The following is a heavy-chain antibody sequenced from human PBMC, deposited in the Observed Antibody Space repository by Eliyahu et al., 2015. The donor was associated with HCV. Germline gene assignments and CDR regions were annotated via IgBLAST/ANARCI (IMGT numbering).Heavy chain of an antibody. CDR1: GGTFXSYT. J-gene: IGHJ4*02. V-gene: IGHV1-69*02. CDR2: IIPILGIA. Sequence: QVQLVQSGAEVXKPGSSVKVSCXASGGTFXSYTISWVRQAPGQGLEWMGRIIPILGIANYAQKFQGRVTITADKSTSTAYMELSSLRSEDTAVYYCASESPNDYRSDYWGQGTLVTVSS. D-gene: IGHD4-11*01. CDR3: ASESPNDYRSDY.